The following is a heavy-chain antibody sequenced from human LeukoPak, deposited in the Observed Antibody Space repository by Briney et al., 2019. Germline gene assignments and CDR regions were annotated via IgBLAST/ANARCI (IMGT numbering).Heavy chain of an antibody. J-gene: IGHJ4*02. D-gene: IGHD1-14*01. CDR3: ARLGSERNFDY. CDR2: ISAYNGNT. CDR1: GYTFTSYY. Sequence: GASVKVSCKASGYTFTSYYMHWVRQAPGQGLEWMGWISAYNGNTNYAQKLQGRVTMTTDTSTSTAYMELRSLRSDDTAVYYCARLGSERNFDYWGQGTLVTVSS. V-gene: IGHV1-18*04.